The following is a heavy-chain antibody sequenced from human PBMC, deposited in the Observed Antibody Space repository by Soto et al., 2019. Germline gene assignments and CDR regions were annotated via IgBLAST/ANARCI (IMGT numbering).Heavy chain of an antibody. Sequence: SETLSLTCTVSGGSISSSSYYWGWIRQPPGKGLEWIGSIYYSGSTYYNPSLKSRVTISVDTSKNQFSLKLSSVTAADTAVYYCARLPPVMEPLTYYYYYGMDVWGQGTTVTVSS. J-gene: IGHJ6*02. CDR2: IYYSGST. CDR1: GGSISSSSYY. CDR3: ARLPPVMEPLTYYYYYGMDV. D-gene: IGHD1-26*01. V-gene: IGHV4-39*01.